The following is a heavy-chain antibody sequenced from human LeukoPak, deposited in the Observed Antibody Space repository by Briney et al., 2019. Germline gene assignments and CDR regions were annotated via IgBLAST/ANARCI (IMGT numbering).Heavy chain of an antibody. CDR2: INPGDGTT. V-gene: IGHV1-46*01. D-gene: IGHD2-21*01. CDR3: ARVRIHRAVDY. Sequence: ASVKVSCKASGYTFTTYSMHWVRQAPGQGLERMGIINPGDGTTNFAQKFQGRVTMTRDTSTSTVYMELSSLRSEDTAVYYCARVRIHRAVDYWGQGTLVTVSS. CDR1: GYTFTTYS. J-gene: IGHJ4*02.